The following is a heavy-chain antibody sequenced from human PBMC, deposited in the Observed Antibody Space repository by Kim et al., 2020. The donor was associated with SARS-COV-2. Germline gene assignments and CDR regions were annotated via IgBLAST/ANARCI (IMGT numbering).Heavy chain of an antibody. Sequence: GGSLRLSCAASGFTFSSYGMHWVRQAPGKGLEWVAVIWYDGSNKYYADSVKGRFTISRDNSKNTLYLQMNSLRAEDTAVYYCARGNTMVRVYYYYYGMDVWGQGTTVTVSS. J-gene: IGHJ6*02. D-gene: IGHD3-10*01. V-gene: IGHV3-33*01. CDR1: GFTFSSYG. CDR3: ARGNTMVRVYYYYYGMDV. CDR2: IWYDGSNK.